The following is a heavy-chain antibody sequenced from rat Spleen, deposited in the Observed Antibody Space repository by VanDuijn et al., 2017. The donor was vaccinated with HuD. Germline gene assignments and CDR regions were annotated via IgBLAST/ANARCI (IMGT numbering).Heavy chain of an antibody. CDR1: GFTFSDYY. V-gene: IGHV5-29*01. CDR2: ISYDGSRT. J-gene: IGHJ2*01. CDR3: ARPNYPGFNYFDY. D-gene: IGHD1-4*01. Sequence: EVQLVESAGGLVQPGRSLKLSCAASGFTFSDYYMAWVRQAPTKGLEWVATISYDGSRTYYRDSVKGRFTISRDNAKTTLYLQMDSLRSEDTATYYCARPNYPGFNYFDYWGQGVMVTVSS.